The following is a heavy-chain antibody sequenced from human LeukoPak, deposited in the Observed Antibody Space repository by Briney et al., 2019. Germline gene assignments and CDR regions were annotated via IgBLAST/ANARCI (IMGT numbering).Heavy chain of an antibody. D-gene: IGHD3-10*01. J-gene: IGHJ6*02. CDR3: ARGDMVRGFSSFYGMGV. CDR1: GYTFTDYY. CDR2: INPNSGAT. V-gene: IGHV1-2*02. Sequence: ASVKVSCKASGYTFTDYYIHWLRQAPGQGLAWIGWINPNSGATDYAQRFQGRVTMTRDTSITTAYMELSRLKSDDTAVYYCARGDMVRGFSSFYGMGVWGQGTTVTVSS.